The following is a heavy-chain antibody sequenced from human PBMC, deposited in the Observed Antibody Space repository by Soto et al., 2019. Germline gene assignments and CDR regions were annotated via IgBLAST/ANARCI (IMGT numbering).Heavy chain of an antibody. V-gene: IGHV1-69*13. D-gene: IGHD6-19*01. CDR2: IIPIFGTA. Sequence: SVKVSCKASGGTFSSYAISWVRQAPGQGLEWMGGIIPIFGTANYAQKFQGRVTITADESTSTAYMELSSLRSEDTAVYYCARVVLGSSGFDYWGQGTLVTVSS. CDR1: GGTFSSYA. J-gene: IGHJ4*02. CDR3: ARVVLGSSGFDY.